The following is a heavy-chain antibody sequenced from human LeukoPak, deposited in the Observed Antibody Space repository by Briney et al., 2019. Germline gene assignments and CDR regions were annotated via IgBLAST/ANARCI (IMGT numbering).Heavy chain of an antibody. Sequence: PSETLSLTCTVSGGSISSSSYYWGWIRQPPGKGLEWIGSLYYSGSTYYNPSLKSRVTISVDTSKNQFSLKLSSVTAADTAVYYCAGSYIGYSSSWDRLGYFQHWGQGTLVTVSS. CDR3: AGSYIGYSSSWDRLGYFQH. CDR2: LYYSGST. CDR1: GGSISSSSYY. J-gene: IGHJ1*01. V-gene: IGHV4-39*07. D-gene: IGHD6-13*01.